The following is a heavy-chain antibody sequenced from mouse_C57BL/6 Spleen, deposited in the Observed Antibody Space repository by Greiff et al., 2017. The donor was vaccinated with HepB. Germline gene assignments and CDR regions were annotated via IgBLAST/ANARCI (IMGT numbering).Heavy chain of an antibody. V-gene: IGHV1-85*01. D-gene: IGHD3-3*01. J-gene: IGHJ4*01. Sequence: QVQLQQSGPELVKPGASVKLSCKASGYTFTSYDIKWVKQRPGQGLEWIGWIYPRDGSTKYNEKFKGKATLTVDTSSSAAYMELHSLKSEDSAVCFCAGWSYAMDYWGQGTSVTVSS. CDR1: GYTFTSYD. CDR3: AGWSYAMDY. CDR2: IYPRDGST.